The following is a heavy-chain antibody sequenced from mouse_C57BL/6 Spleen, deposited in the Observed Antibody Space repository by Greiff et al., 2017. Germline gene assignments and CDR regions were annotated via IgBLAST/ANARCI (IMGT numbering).Heavy chain of an antibody. CDR3: ADHMFAY. CDR1: GYAFSSSW. D-gene: IGHD6-1*01. Sequence: QVQLQQSGPELVKPGASVKISCKASGYAFSSSWMNWVKQRPGKGLEWIGRIYPGDGDTNYNGKFKGTATLTADKSSSTGYMQLSSLTSEDAAVCFGADHMFAYWGQGTLVTVSA. J-gene: IGHJ3*01. V-gene: IGHV1-82*01. CDR2: IYPGDGDT.